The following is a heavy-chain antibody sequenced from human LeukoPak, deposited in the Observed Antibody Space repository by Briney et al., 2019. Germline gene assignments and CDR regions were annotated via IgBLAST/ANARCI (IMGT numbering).Heavy chain of an antibody. CDR2: ISGSGGST. D-gene: IGHD6-6*01. Sequence: GGSLRLSYAASGFTFSSYAMSWVRQAPGKGLEWVSAISGSGGSTYYADSVKGRFTISRDNSKNTLYLQMNSLRAEDTAVYYCAKYSKGSIAAGFDYWGQGTLVTVSS. CDR3: AKYSKGSIAAGFDY. V-gene: IGHV3-23*01. J-gene: IGHJ4*02. CDR1: GFTFSSYA.